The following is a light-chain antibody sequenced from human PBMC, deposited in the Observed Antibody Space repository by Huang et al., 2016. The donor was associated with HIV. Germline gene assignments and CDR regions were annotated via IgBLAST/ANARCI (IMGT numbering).Light chain of an antibody. J-gene: IGKJ5*01. CDR1: QSVSSSY. CDR2: AAS. CDR3: QQYGTSPPVT. V-gene: IGKV3-20*01. Sequence: EIVLTQSPGTLSLSPGERATLSCRASQSVSSSYLAWYQQKPGQAPRLLIYAASSRATAIPDRFSGSGSGTDFTLTISRLEPEDFAVYYCQQYGTSPPVTFGQGTRLEIE.